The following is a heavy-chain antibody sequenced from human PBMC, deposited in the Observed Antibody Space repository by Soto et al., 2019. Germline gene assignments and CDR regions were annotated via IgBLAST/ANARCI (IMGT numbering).Heavy chain of an antibody. D-gene: IGHD3-10*01. V-gene: IGHV3-21*01. CDR1: GFTFSGHT. J-gene: IGHJ4*02. Sequence: EVQLVESGGGLVKPGGSLRLSCAASGFTFSGHTINWVRQAPGKGLEWVSSVSSSSSYIYYADSVKGRFTVSRDNAEKSLYQQMNSLRAEDTAIYYSARCMGFDGSGYAFFDSWGQGTLVTVSS. CDR2: VSSSSSYI. CDR3: ARCMGFDGSGYAFFDS.